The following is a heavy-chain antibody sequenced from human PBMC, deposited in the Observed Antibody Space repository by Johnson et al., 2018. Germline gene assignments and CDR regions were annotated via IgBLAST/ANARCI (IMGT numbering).Heavy chain of an antibody. J-gene: IGHJ6*02. Sequence: QVQLVQAGGGVVQPGRSLRLSCAASGFTFSSYGLHWVRPAPGKGLEWVAVISYDGRNKYYADSVKGRFTISRDNSKHTRYLQMNSLRAEDTAVYYGAKMDRITIFGVVVHYYYYGMDVWGQGTTVTVSS. CDR3: AKMDRITIFGVVVHYYYYGMDV. CDR1: GFTFSSYG. CDR2: ISYDGRNK. D-gene: IGHD3-3*01. V-gene: IGHV3-30*18.